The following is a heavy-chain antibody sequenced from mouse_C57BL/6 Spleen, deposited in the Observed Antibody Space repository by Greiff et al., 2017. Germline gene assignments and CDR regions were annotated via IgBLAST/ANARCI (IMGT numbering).Heavy chain of an antibody. CDR2: IYPGSGST. D-gene: IGHD2-4*01. CDR1: GYTFTSYW. J-gene: IGHJ3*01. CDR3: ARDGDYYDYERFAY. Sequence: QVQLKQSGAELVKPGASVKMSCKASGYTFTSYWITWVKQRPGQGLEWIGDIYPGSGSTNYNEKFKSKATLTVDTSSSTAYMQLSSLASEDSAVYYCARDGDYYDYERFAYWGQGTLVTVSA. V-gene: IGHV1-55*01.